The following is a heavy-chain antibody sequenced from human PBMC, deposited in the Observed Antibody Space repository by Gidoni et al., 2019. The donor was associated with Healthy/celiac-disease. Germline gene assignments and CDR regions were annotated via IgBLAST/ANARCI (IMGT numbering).Heavy chain of an antibody. CDR3: ARAIAVAGGWFDP. CDR2: IYYSGST. Sequence: QVQLQESGPGLVKPSETLSLTCTVSGGPISSYYWSWIRQPPGKGLEWIGYIYYSGSTNYNPSLKSRVTISVDTSKNQFSLKLSSVTAADTAVYYCARAIAVAGGWFDPWGQGTLVTVSS. D-gene: IGHD6-19*01. CDR1: GGPISSYY. V-gene: IGHV4-59*01. J-gene: IGHJ5*02.